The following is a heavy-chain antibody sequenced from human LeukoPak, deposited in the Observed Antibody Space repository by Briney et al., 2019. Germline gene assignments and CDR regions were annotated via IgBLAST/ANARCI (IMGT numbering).Heavy chain of an antibody. CDR2: IYYSGST. CDR3: ARNQAVAANRGASDV. D-gene: IGHD6-19*01. CDR1: GGSISSSNYY. Sequence: PSETLSLTCTVSGGSISSSNYYWGWIRQPPGKGLEWIGNIYYSGSTYYNPSLKSRVTIFVDTSKNQFSLKLDSVTEIDTAMYYCARNQAVAANRGASDVWGQGTMVTVSS. V-gene: IGHV4-39*01. J-gene: IGHJ3*01.